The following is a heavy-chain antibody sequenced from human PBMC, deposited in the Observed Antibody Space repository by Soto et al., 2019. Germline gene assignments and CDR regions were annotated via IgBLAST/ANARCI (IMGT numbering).Heavy chain of an antibody. CDR1: GGSFSGYY. CDR2: INHSGST. D-gene: IGHD1-7*01. Sequence: SETLSLTCAVYGGSFSGYYWSWIRQPPGKGLEWIGEINHSGSTNYNPSLKSRVTISVDTSKNQFSLKLSSVTAADTAVYYCARGSLTGTTYYGRSPYYFDYWGQGTLVTVSS. CDR3: ARGSLTGTTYYGRSPYYFDY. V-gene: IGHV4-34*01. J-gene: IGHJ4*02.